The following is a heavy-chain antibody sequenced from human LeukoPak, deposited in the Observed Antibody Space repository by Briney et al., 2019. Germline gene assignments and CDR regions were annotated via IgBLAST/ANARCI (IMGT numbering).Heavy chain of an antibody. CDR2: IYSGGGT. D-gene: IGHD1-26*01. CDR3: ASGSPPDY. J-gene: IGHJ4*02. Sequence: GGSLRLSCAASGFTVSSNLMSWVRQAPGRGLEWVSLIYSGGGTYYADSVKGRFTISRDNSKNTLYLQMNSLRAEDTAVYYCASGSPPDYWGQGTLVTVSS. CDR1: GFTVSSNL. V-gene: IGHV3-53*01.